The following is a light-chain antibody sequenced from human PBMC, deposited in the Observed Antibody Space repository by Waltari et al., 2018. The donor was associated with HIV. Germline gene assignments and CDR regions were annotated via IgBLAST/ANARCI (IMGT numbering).Light chain of an antibody. CDR2: DTT. J-gene: IGLJ2*01. V-gene: IGLV7-46*01. CDR3: VLSFNGVLV. Sequence: SLTVSPGGTVTLPCASTTAAATSGHCPYWCQRRPGQAPKTLIYDTTNRHSCTPGRFPGSLQGGKAALPLAGAQYEDGADYFCVLSFNGVLVFGGGTTLNVL. CDR1: TAAATSGHC.